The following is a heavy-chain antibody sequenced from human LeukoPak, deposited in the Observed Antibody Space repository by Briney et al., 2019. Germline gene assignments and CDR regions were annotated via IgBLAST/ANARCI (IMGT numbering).Heavy chain of an antibody. Sequence: ASVKVSCKASGYTFTDYSIHWLRQAPGHGPEWMGWIYPNNGATFYAQKFQGRVMMTTDASIHTTYMELTSLRSDDTPVYYCARDPYPKYSTGWYSNYWGQGTLVAVSS. CDR2: IYPNNGAT. CDR3: ARDPYPKYSTGWYSNY. J-gene: IGHJ4*02. CDR1: GYTFTDYS. D-gene: IGHD6-19*01. V-gene: IGHV1-2*02.